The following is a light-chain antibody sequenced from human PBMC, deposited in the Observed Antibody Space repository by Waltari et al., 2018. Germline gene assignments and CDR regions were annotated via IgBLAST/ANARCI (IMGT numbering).Light chain of an antibody. CDR2: AAS. CDR3: QQGYTTPLT. J-gene: IGKJ4*01. Sequence: DIQMTQSPSSLSASIGDRITLTCRASQSINSYLSWYQQKPGKAPKLLINAASNLQSGVPSRFSGRGSGTDFTLSISNLQPEDFATYFCQQGYTTPLTFGGGTKVEIK. CDR1: QSINSY. V-gene: IGKV1-39*01.